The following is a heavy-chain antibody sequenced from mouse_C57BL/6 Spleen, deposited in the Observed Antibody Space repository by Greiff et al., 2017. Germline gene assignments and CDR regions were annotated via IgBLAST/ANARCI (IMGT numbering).Heavy chain of an antibody. V-gene: IGHV1-22*01. J-gene: IGHJ4*01. Sequence: EVQLQQSGPELVKPGASVKMSCKASGYTFTDYNMHWVKQSHGKSLEWIGYINPNNGGTSYNQKFKGKATLTVNKSSSTAYMELRSLTSEDSAVYYCAKGRYYELYYAMDYWGQGTSVTVSS. CDR3: AKGRYYELYYAMDY. CDR2: INPNNGGT. D-gene: IGHD1-1*01. CDR1: GYTFTDYN.